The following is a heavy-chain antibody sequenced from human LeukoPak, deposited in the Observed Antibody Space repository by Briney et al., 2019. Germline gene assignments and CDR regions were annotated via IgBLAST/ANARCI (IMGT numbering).Heavy chain of an antibody. Sequence: SETLSLTCTVSGGSISSSSYYWGWIRQPPGKGLEWIGSIYYSGSTYYNPSLKSRVTISVDTSKNQFSLKLSSVTAADTAVYYCARAPGAWYGSGTHAPFDPWGQGTLVTVSS. CDR3: ARAPGAWYGSGTHAPFDP. V-gene: IGHV4-39*07. CDR2: IYYSGST. J-gene: IGHJ5*02. D-gene: IGHD3-10*01. CDR1: GGSISSSSYY.